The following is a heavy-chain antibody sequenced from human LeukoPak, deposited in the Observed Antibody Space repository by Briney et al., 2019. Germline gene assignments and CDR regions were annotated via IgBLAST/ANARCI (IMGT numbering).Heavy chain of an antibody. CDR2: INPSGGST. Sequence: ASVKVSCKASGHTFTSYYMHWVRQAPGQGLEWMGIINPSGGSTSYAQKFQGRVTMTRDTSTSTVYMELSSLRSEDTAVYYCARSYGSGSYYNNWFDPWGQGTLVTVSS. CDR1: GHTFTSYY. D-gene: IGHD3-10*01. J-gene: IGHJ5*02. V-gene: IGHV1-46*01. CDR3: ARSYGSGSYYNNWFDP.